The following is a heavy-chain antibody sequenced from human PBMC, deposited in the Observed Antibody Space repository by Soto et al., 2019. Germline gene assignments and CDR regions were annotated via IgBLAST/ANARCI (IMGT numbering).Heavy chain of an antibody. J-gene: IGHJ4*02. D-gene: IGHD6-19*01. CDR2: ITHRGSA. V-gene: IGHV4-34*01. CDR3: ARGLITGSHYSGGWYYFDS. Sequence: PSETLSLTCAVYGESFSGYIWTWIRQTPGKGLQWIGHITHRGSAYSNPSLKSRVTMSVHTSNSQFSLGLGAVTAADTAVYYCARGLITGSHYSGGWYYFDSWGQGTQVTVS. CDR1: GESFSGYI.